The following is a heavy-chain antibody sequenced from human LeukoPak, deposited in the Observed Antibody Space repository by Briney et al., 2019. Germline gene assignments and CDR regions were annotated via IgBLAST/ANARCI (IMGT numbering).Heavy chain of an antibody. J-gene: IGHJ5*02. Sequence: SETLSLNCAVYGGSFSGYYWSWIRQPPGKGLEWIGEINHSGSTNYNPSLKSRVTISVDTSKNQFSLKLSSVTAADTAVYYCASFSSVGSYYWFDPWGQRILVTVSS. CDR1: GGSFSGYY. CDR2: INHSGST. CDR3: ASFSSVGSYYWFDP. D-gene: IGHD1-26*01. V-gene: IGHV4-34*01.